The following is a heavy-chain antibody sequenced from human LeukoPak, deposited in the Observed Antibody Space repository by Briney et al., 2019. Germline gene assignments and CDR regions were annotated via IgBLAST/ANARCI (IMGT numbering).Heavy chain of an antibody. CDR2: IWYDGSNE. CDR1: GFTFSSYG. V-gene: IGHV3-33*01. CDR3: ASLDGGSGNAVDI. J-gene: IGHJ3*02. Sequence: GGSLRLSCAASGFTFSSYGMHWVRQAPGKGLEWVAVIWYDGSNEYYADSVKGRFTISRDNSKNTLYLQMNSLRAEDTAVYYCASLDGGSGNAVDIWGQGTMVTVSS. D-gene: IGHD3-10*01.